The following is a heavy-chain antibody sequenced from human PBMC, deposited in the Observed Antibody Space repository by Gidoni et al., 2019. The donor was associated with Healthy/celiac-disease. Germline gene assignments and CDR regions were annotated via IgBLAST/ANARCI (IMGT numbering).Heavy chain of an antibody. CDR1: GGSISSSSYY. Sequence: QLQLQESGPGLVKPSETLSLTCTVSGGSISSSSYYWGWIRQPPGKGLEWIGSIYYSGSTYYNPSLKSRVTISVDTSKNQFSLKLSSVTAADTAVYYCARDVVLRYFDWPYYFDYWGQGTLVTVSS. J-gene: IGHJ4*02. CDR2: IYYSGST. D-gene: IGHD3-9*01. V-gene: IGHV4-39*07. CDR3: ARDVVLRYFDWPYYFDY.